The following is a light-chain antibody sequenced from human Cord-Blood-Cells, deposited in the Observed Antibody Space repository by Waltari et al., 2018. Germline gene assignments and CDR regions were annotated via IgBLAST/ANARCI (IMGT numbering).Light chain of an antibody. J-gene: IGLJ1*01. CDR2: DVS. Sequence: QSALTQPASVSGSPGQSITIPCTGTSSDVGGYHYVSWYQQHPGKAPKLMIYDVSNRPSGVSNRFSGSKSGNTASLTISGLQAEDEADYYCSSYTSSSTLVFGTGTKVTVL. CDR3: SSYTSSSTLV. CDR1: SSDVGGYHY. V-gene: IGLV2-14*03.